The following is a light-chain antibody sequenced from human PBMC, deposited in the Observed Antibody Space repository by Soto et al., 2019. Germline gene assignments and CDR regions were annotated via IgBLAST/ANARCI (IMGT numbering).Light chain of an antibody. Sequence: DIQMTQSPSSLSASVGDRVTITCRASQDISDYLAWYQQKPGKVVELLIYAASTLQSGVPSRFSGSGSGTDLTLTISSLQPEDVATYYCQKYKSAPLTFGGGTKVEIK. CDR2: AAS. CDR1: QDISDY. J-gene: IGKJ4*01. CDR3: QKYKSAPLT. V-gene: IGKV1-27*01.